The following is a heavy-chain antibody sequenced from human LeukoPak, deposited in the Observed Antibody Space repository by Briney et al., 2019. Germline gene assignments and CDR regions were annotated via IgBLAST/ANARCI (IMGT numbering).Heavy chain of an antibody. V-gene: IGHV3-11*01. CDR3: ARDLAFTMTM. J-gene: IGHJ1*01. D-gene: IGHD3-22*01. CDR1: GFTVRNYY. CDR2: IVPSGTIM. Sequence: GGSLRLSCAASGFTVRNYYMNWVRQAPGKGLEWISYIVPSGTIMKYADSVRGRFTISRDNAKNSLYLQMNSLRAEDTAVYYCARDLAFTMTMWGQGTLVTVSS.